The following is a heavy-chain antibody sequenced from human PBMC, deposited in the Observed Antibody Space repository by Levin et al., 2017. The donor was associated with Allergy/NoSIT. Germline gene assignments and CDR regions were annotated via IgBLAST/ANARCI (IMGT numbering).Heavy chain of an antibody. CDR1: GGTFNSYA. Sequence: ASVKVSCKASGGTFNSYAISWVRQAPGQGLEWMGEIIPIFNTANVAHKFQGKVSITADESTSTAYMELSSLTSDDTAVYFCARDLRNNRLDGAFDVWGQGTMVTVSS. J-gene: IGHJ3*01. CDR2: IIPIFNTA. D-gene: IGHD1/OR15-1a*01. V-gene: IGHV1-69*13. CDR3: ARDLRNNRLDGAFDV.